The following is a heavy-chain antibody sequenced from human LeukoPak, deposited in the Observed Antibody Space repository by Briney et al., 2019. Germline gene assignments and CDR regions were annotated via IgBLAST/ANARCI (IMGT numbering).Heavy chain of an antibody. D-gene: IGHD2-15*01. J-gene: IGHJ5*02. V-gene: IGHV3-23*01. Sequence: GGSLRLSCEASGFTFNNYAMTWVRQAPGKGLEWVSGISGSGSHTYYEDSVKGRFTISRDNSKNTLHLQMNSLRAEDTATYFCTRGGYCGADNCYSGGDYFDPWGQGTLVTVSS. CDR2: ISGSGSHT. CDR3: TRGGYCGADNCYSGGDYFDP. CDR1: GFTFNNYA.